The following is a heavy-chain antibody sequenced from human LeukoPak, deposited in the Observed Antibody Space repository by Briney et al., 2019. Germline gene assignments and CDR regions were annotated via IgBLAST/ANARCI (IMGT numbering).Heavy chain of an antibody. CDR3: ARDRFQSGGSPNVFDI. CDR1: GFTFSSYS. CDR2: INNSYSHI. J-gene: IGHJ3*02. Sequence: GGSLRLSCAASGFTFSSYSMSWVRQAPGKGLEWVSSINNSYSHIYYADSVKGRVTISRDNAKNSLYLQMNSPRAEDTAVYYCARDRFQSGGSPNVFDIWGRGTMVTVSS. V-gene: IGHV3-21*01. D-gene: IGHD1-26*01.